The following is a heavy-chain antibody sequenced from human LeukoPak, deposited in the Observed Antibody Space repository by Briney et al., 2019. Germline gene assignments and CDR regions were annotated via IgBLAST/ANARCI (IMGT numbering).Heavy chain of an antibody. V-gene: IGHV1-24*01. Sequence: ASVKVSCKVSGYTLTELSMHWVRQAPGKGLEWMGGFDPGDGETIYAQKFQGRVTMTEDTSTDTAYMELSSLRSEDTAVYYCATVIRPNCSGGSCYFDVWGKGTTVTISS. J-gene: IGHJ6*03. CDR3: ATVIRPNCSGGSCYFDV. CDR2: FDPGDGET. D-gene: IGHD2-15*01. CDR1: GYTLTELS.